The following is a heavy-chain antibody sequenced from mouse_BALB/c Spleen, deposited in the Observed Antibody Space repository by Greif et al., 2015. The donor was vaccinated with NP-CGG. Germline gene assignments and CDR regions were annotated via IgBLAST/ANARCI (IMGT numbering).Heavy chain of an antibody. D-gene: IGHD2-4*01. CDR2: IDPSDSYT. Sequence: LVESGAELVKPGASVKMSCKASGYTFTSYWMHWVKQRPGQGLEWIGVIDPSDSYTSYNQKFKGKATLTVDTSSSTAYMQLSSLTSEDSAVYYCTRNPIYYDYDGFAYWGQGTLVTVSA. CDR3: TRNPIYYDYDGFAY. V-gene: IGHV1S127*01. J-gene: IGHJ3*01. CDR1: GYTFTSYW.